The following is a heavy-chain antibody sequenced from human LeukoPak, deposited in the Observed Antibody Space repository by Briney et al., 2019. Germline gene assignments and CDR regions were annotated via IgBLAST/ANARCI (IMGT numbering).Heavy chain of an antibody. CDR3: ASSPPGAFDY. V-gene: IGHV1-2*02. D-gene: IGHD3-10*01. CDR2: INPNSGGT. CDR1: GYTFTGYY. Sequence: GPVKFSCKASGYTFTGYYMHWGRQAPGQGLEWMGWINPNSGGTNYAQKFPGRVTMTRDTSISTAYMELSRLRSDDTAVYYCASSPPGAFDYWGQGTLVTVSS. J-gene: IGHJ4*02.